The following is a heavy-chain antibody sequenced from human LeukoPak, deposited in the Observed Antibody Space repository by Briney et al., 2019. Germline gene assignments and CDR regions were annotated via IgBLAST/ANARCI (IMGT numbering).Heavy chain of an antibody. CDR1: GFTFSSYS. CDR2: ISSSSSTI. D-gene: IGHD6-19*01. Sequence: GGSLRLSCAASGFTFSSYSMNWVRQAPGKGLEWVSYISSSSSTIYYADSVKGRFTISRDNSRDTLYLQMNSLRAEDTAVYYCAKEMAGRGTFDYWGQGTLVTVSS. V-gene: IGHV3-48*01. CDR3: AKEMAGRGTFDY. J-gene: IGHJ4*02.